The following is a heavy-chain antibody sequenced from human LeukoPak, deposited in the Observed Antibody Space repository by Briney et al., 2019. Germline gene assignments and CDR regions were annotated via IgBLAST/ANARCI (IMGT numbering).Heavy chain of an antibody. CDR2: IIPIFGKA. J-gene: IGHJ4*02. V-gene: IGHV1-69*04. CDR1: GGTFSSYA. Sequence: ASLKVSCTASGGTFSSYAISWVRQAPGQGHEWMGRIIPIFGKANYAQKFQGRVTMTKDKSTSTAYMELSSLRSEDTAVYYCARRTGAVDYWGQGTLVTVSS. D-gene: IGHD1-1*01. CDR3: ARRTGAVDY.